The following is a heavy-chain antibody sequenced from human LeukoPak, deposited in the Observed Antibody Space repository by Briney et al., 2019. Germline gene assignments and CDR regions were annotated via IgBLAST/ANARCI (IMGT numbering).Heavy chain of an antibody. CDR1: GGSISSYY. D-gene: IGHD3-16*01. CDR2: IYYSGST. Sequence: PSETLSLTCTVSGGSISSYYWSWIRQPPGKGLEWIGYIYYSGSTNYNPSLKSRVTISVDTSKNRFSLKLSSVTAADTAVYYCAVSQFGSYYYGMDVWGQGTTVTVSS. V-gene: IGHV4-59*01. CDR3: AVSQFGSYYYGMDV. J-gene: IGHJ6*02.